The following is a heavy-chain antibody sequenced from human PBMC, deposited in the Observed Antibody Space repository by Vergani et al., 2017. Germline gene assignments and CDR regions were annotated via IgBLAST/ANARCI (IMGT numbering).Heavy chain of an antibody. V-gene: IGHV4-39*07. CDR3: ARGRGYSYGGGWFDP. D-gene: IGHD5-18*01. J-gene: IGHJ5*02. CDR1: NDSVSNTFYY. Sequence: QVQLQESGPGLVKPSETLSLTCTVSNDSVSNTFYYWGWIRQTPGKGLEWIGEINHSGSTNYNPSLKSRVTISVDTSKNQFSLKLSSVTAADTAVYYCARGRGYSYGGGWFDPWGQGTLVTVSS. CDR2: INHSGST.